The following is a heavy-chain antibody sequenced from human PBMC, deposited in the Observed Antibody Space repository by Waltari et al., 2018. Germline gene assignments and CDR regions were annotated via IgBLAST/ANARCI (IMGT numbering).Heavy chain of an antibody. CDR3: ARDSVGYCSSTSCYGTLPGFDY. V-gene: IGHV1-69*13. CDR1: GGTFSSYA. D-gene: IGHD2-2*03. J-gene: IGHJ4*02. Sequence: QVQLVQSGAEVKKPGSSVKVSCKASGGTFSSYAISWVRQAPGQGLEWMGRIIPIFGTANYAQKFQGRVTITADKSTSTAYMELSSLRSEDTAVYYCARDSVGYCSSTSCYGTLPGFDYWGQGTLVTVSS. CDR2: IIPIFGTA.